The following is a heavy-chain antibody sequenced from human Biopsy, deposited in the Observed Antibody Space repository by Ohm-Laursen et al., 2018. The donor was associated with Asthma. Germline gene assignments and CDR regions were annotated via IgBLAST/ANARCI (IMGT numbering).Heavy chain of an antibody. CDR1: GDAMSTSGSY. D-gene: IGHD2-15*01. V-gene: IGHV4-39*02. Sequence: TLSLTCIVSGDAMSTSGSYWGWIRQSPGKGLEWIGSIYYSGRTYYNPSLESRVTISADTSKNHFSLKVTSVTAADTAVYYCARVPTTLRYFDHWGRGTLVTVSS. J-gene: IGHJ2*01. CDR2: IYYSGRT. CDR3: ARVPTTLRYFDH.